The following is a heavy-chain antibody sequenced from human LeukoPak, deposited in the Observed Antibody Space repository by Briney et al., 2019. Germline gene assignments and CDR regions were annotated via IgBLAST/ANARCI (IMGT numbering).Heavy chain of an antibody. Sequence: PGGSLRLSCAASGFTFSSYGMHWVRQAPGKGLEWVAVISYDGSNKYYADSVKGRFTISRDNSKNTLYLQMNSLGAEDTAVYYCAKDGEAFVVVVAATPDYWGQGTLVTVSS. CDR1: GFTFSSYG. D-gene: IGHD2-15*01. J-gene: IGHJ4*02. V-gene: IGHV3-30*18. CDR2: ISYDGSNK. CDR3: AKDGEAFVVVVAATPDY.